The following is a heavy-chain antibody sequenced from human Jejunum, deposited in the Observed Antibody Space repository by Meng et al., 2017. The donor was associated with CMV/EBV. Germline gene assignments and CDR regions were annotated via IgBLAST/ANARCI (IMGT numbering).Heavy chain of an antibody. CDR2: LNSDGSDT. CDR1: RFTFSGSW. V-gene: IGHV3-74*01. Sequence: GQLVEPGGGLVQPGGSLRLSCAASRFTFSGSWIYWVRQAPGKGLVWISRLNSDGSDTSYADSVRGRFTISRDIAKNTAYLQMNSLKSEDTAVYYCAGAVIGKDYFDDWGQGILVTVSS. J-gene: IGHJ4*02. CDR3: AGAVIGKDYFDD. D-gene: IGHD2-21*01.